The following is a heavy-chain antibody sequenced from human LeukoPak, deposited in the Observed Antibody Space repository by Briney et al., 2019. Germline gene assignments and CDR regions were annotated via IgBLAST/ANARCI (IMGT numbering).Heavy chain of an antibody. CDR1: GFTFSSYA. Sequence: GGSLRLSCAASGFTFSSYAMSWVRQAPGKGLEWVSAISGSGGSTYYADSVKGRFTISRDNSKNTLYLQMNSLRAENTAVYYCAKVGRYCSGGSCYSAPIDAFDIWGQGTMVTVSS. D-gene: IGHD2-15*01. V-gene: IGHV3-23*01. CDR3: AKVGRYCSGGSCYSAPIDAFDI. CDR2: ISGSGGST. J-gene: IGHJ3*02.